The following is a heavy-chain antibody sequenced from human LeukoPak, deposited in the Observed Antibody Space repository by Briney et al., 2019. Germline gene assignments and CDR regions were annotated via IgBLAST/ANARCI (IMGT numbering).Heavy chain of an antibody. D-gene: IGHD3-10*01. CDR2: INTDGSST. CDR3: ASRLLWFGEGWFDP. V-gene: IGHV3-74*01. J-gene: IGHJ5*02. Sequence: GGSLRLSCAASGFTFSSYWMHWVRQAPGKGLVWVSRINTDGSSTSYADSVKGRFTISRDNAKNTLYLQMNSLRAEDTAVYYCASRLLWFGEGWFDPWGQGTLVTVSS. CDR1: GFTFSSYW.